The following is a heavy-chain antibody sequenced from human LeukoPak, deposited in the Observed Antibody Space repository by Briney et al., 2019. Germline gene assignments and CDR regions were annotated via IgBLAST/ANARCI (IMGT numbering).Heavy chain of an antibody. CDR3: ARDVVNLPYLDRFPLDY. J-gene: IGHJ4*02. V-gene: IGHV1-18*01. Sequence: GASVKVSCKTSGYTFTSYAISWVRQAPGQGPEWMGWIRAYNDDTDFAQNFQDRLTLTTDTSTRTAFMELRNLRSDDSAIYYCARDVVNLPYLDRFPLDYWGQGTLVTVSS. D-gene: IGHD3-9*01. CDR2: IRAYNDDT. CDR1: GYTFTSYA.